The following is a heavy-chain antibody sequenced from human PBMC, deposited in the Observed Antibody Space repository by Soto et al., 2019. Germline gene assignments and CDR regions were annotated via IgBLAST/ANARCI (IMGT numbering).Heavy chain of an antibody. V-gene: IGHV3-30-3*01. CDR3: ASELEITMIVVVIRPLDY. J-gene: IGHJ4*02. Sequence: PGGSLRLSCAASGSTFSSYAMHWVRQAPGKGLEWVAVISYDGSNKYYADSVKGRFTISRDNSKNTLNLQMTSLRAEDTAVYYCASELEITMIVVVIRPLDYWGQGTLVTVSS. D-gene: IGHD3-22*01. CDR1: GSTFSSYA. CDR2: ISYDGSNK.